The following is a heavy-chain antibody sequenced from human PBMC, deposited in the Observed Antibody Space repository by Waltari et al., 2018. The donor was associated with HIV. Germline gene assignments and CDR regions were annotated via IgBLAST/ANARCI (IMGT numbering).Heavy chain of an antibody. V-gene: IGHV4-61*02. Sequence: QVQLQESGPGLVKPSQTLSLICIVSGDSITRGSYYWTWVRQPAGKGLEWIGRISSSGNTNYNPSLKNRVTMSMDTSKNQFSLEVTSVTAADTAIYFCARALLAARSGGMDVWGHGTTVTVSS. CDR1: GDSITRGSYY. D-gene: IGHD6-25*01. CDR3: ARALLAARSGGMDV. CDR2: ISSSGNT. J-gene: IGHJ6*02.